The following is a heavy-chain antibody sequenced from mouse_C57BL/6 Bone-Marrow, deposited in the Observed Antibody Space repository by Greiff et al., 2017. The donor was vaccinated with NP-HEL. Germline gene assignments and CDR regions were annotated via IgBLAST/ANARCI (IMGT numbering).Heavy chain of an antibody. CDR2: IYPGDGDT. Sequence: QLQQSGPELVKPGASVKISCKASGYAFRSSWMNWVKQRPGKGLEWIGRIYPGDGDTNYNGKFKGKATLTADKSSSTAYMQLSSLTSEDSAVYFCARGRGYWGQGTTLTVSS. CDR3: ARGRGY. CDR1: GYAFRSSW. J-gene: IGHJ2*01. V-gene: IGHV1-82*01.